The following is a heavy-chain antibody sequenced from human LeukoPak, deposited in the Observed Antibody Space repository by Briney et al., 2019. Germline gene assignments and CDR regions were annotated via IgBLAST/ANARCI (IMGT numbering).Heavy chain of an antibody. CDR1: GFTLSIYG. CDR2: IQYDGSNK. J-gene: IGHJ4*02. Sequence: GRSLRLSCVASGFTLSIYGMHWVRQAPGKGLEWVAFIQYDGSNKYYADSVKGRFTISRDNSKNTVYLQMNSLRADDTAVYYCAKDRCSITSCYGGLDYWGQGTLVTVSS. CDR3: AKDRCSITSCYGGLDY. V-gene: IGHV3-30*02. D-gene: IGHD2-2*01.